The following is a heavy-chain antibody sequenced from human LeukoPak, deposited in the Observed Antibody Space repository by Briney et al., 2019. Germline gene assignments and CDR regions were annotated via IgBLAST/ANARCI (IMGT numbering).Heavy chain of an antibody. Sequence: PSQTLSLTCAVSGGSISSGGYSWSWIRQPPGKGLEWIGYIYHSGSTYYNPSLKSRVTISVDRSKNQFSLKLSSVTAADTAVYYCARHGWLSDYDAFDIWGQGTMVTVSS. CDR3: ARHGWLSDYDAFDI. CDR1: GGSISSGGYS. V-gene: IGHV4-30-2*01. CDR2: IYHSGST. D-gene: IGHD3-22*01. J-gene: IGHJ3*02.